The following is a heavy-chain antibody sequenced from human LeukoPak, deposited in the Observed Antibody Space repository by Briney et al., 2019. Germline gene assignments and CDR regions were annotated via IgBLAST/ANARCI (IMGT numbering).Heavy chain of an antibody. D-gene: IGHD3-16*01. CDR1: DDSISDYY. CDR2: ISDSGST. CDR3: ARQWGKGSFDY. J-gene: IGHJ4*02. Sequence: SETLSLTCTVSDDSISDYYRGWIRQPPGKGLEWIGFISDSGSTNYNPSLKSRVTISVDTSKNQFSLKLSSVTAADTAAYYCARQWGKGSFDYWGQGTLVTVSS. V-gene: IGHV4-59*08.